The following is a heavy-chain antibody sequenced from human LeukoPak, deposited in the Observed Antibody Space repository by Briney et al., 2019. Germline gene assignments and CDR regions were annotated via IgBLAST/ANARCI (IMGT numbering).Heavy chain of an antibody. V-gene: IGHV3-74*01. D-gene: IGHD3-10*01. Sequence: GGSLRLSCAASGFTFSAYWMHWVRQVPGKGLVWVSRINNDGTATFFADSVKGRFTISRDNAKNSLYLEMNSLRAEDTAVYYCARDRALVSMVRGVMGYFYYYMDVWGKGTTVTISS. CDR3: ARDRALVSMVRGVMGYFYYYMDV. CDR1: GFTFSAYW. CDR2: INNDGTAT. J-gene: IGHJ6*03.